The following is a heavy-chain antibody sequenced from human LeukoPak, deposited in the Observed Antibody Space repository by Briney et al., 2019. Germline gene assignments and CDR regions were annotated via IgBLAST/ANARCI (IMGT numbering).Heavy chain of an antibody. CDR1: GFTFSNAW. CDR3: TTDRRASSSGGSLPNYYYYGMDV. D-gene: IGHD2-15*01. V-gene: IGHV3-15*01. CDR2: IKSKTDGGTT. J-gene: IGHJ6*02. Sequence: GGSLRLSCAASGFTFSNAWMSWVRQAPGKGLEWVGRIKSKTDGGTTDYAAPVKGRFTISRDDSKNTLYLQMNSLKTEDTAVYYCTTDRRASSSGGSLPNYYYYGMDVWGQGTTVTVSS.